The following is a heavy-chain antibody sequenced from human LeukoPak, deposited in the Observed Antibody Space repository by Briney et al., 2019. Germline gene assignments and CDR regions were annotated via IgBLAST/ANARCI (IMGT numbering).Heavy chain of an antibody. Sequence: ASVKVSCKASGYTFTCYYMHWVRQAPGQGLEWMGWINPNSGGTNYAQKFQGRVTMTRDTSISTAYMELSGLRSDDTAVYYCAREEPGIAAADTGAPFDYWGQGTLVTVSS. CDR1: GYTFTCYY. CDR2: INPNSGGT. J-gene: IGHJ4*02. D-gene: IGHD6-13*01. V-gene: IGHV1-2*02. CDR3: AREEPGIAAADTGAPFDY.